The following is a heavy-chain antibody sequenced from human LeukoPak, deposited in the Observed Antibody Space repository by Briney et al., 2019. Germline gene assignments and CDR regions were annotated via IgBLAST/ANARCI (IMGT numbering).Heavy chain of an antibody. CDR3: ARQEYCSGGSCYTWFDP. V-gene: IGHV5-51*01. D-gene: IGHD2-15*01. J-gene: IGHJ5*02. Sequence: GESLKISCKGSGYSINNYWIGWVRQMPGKGLEWIGIIYPADSDIRYSPSFQGQVTISADKSISTAYLQWSSLKASDTAMYYCARQEYCSGGSCYTWFDPWGQGTLVTVSS. CDR1: GYSINNYW. CDR2: IYPADSDI.